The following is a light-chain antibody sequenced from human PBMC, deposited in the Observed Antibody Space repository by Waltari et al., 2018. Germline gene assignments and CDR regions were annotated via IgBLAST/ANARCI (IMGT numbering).Light chain of an antibody. CDR1: QSVSSN. V-gene: IGKV3D-15*01. CDR3: EQYNNWPPWT. CDR2: GAS. Sequence: EIVMTQSPAPLSVSLGERANLSCRASQSVSSNLAWYQQKPGQAPRLLIYGASTRATGIPARFSGSGSGTEFTLTISSLQSEDFAVYYCEQYNNWPPWTFGQGTKVEIK. J-gene: IGKJ1*01.